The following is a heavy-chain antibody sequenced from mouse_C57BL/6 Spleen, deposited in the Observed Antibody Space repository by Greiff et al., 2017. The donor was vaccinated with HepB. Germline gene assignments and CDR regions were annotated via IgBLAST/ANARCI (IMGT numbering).Heavy chain of an antibody. CDR3: ARRGYYDYGRYYFDY. CDR2: IDPSDSYT. D-gene: IGHD2-4*01. CDR1: GYTFTSYW. J-gene: IGHJ2*01. V-gene: IGHV1-50*01. Sequence: VQLQQSGAELVKPGASVKLSCKASGYTFTSYWMQWVKQRPGQGLEWIGEIDPSDSYTNYKQQFKGKATLTVDTSSSTAYMQLSSLTSEDSAVYYGARRGYYDYGRYYFDYWGQGTTLTVSS.